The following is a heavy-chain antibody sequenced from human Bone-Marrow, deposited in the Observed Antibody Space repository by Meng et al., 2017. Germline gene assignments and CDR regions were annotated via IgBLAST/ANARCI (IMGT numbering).Heavy chain of an antibody. CDR1: GYSFTSYW. Sequence: GGSLRLSCKGSGYSFTSYWIGWVRQMPGKGLEWMGIIYPGDSDTRYSPSFQGQVTISADKSISTAYLQWSSLKASDTAMYYCARPLPSTGDYVYWGQGTLVTVSS. J-gene: IGHJ4*02. CDR3: ARPLPSTGDYVY. D-gene: IGHD4-17*01. CDR2: IYPGDSDT. V-gene: IGHV5-51*01.